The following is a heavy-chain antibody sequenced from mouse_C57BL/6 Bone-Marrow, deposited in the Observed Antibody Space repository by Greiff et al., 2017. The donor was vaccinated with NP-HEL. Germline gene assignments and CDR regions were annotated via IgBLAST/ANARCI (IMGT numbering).Heavy chain of an antibody. CDR3: GANYYGSPSYWYFDV. J-gene: IGHJ1*03. D-gene: IGHD1-1*01. CDR1: GYTFTSYW. Sequence: QVQLQQPGAELVKPGASVKMSCKASGYTFTSYWITWVKQRPGQGLEWIGDIYPGSGSTNYNEKFKSKATLTVDTSSSTAYMQLSSLTSEDSAVYYCGANYYGSPSYWYFDVWGTGTTVTVSS. CDR2: IYPGSGST. V-gene: IGHV1-55*01.